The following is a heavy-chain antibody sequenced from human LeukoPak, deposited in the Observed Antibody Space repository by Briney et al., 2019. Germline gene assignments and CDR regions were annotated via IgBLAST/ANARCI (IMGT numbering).Heavy chain of an antibody. V-gene: IGHV6-1*01. CDR3: ARAENTAMAPNTEPDAFDI. J-gene: IGHJ3*02. D-gene: IGHD5-18*01. CDR2: TYYRSKWYN. CDR1: GDRVSSNSAA. Sequence: SQTLSLTCAISGDRVSSNSAAWNWIRQSPSRGLEWLGRTYYRSKWYNDYAVSVKSRIAINPDTSKNQFSLQLNSVTPEDTAVYYCARAENTAMAPNTEPDAFDIWGQGTMVTVSS.